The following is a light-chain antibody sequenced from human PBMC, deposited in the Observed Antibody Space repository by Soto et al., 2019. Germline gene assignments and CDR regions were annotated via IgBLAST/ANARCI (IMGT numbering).Light chain of an antibody. CDR2: WAS. V-gene: IGKV4-1*01. J-gene: IGKJ4*01. CDR3: QQYYSTPLT. CDR1: QSVLYSSNNKNY. Sequence: DIVMTQSPDSLAVSLGERATINCKSSQSVLYSSNNKNYLAWYQQKPGQPPKLLIYWASIRESGVPDRFGGSGSGTDFTLTISSLQADDVAVYYCQQYYSTPLTFGGGTKVDIK.